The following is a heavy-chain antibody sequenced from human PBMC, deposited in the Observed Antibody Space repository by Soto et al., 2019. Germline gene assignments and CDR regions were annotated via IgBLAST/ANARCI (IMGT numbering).Heavy chain of an antibody. CDR2: IYYSGST. CDR1: GGSIRSSRYY. D-gene: IGHD2-8*01. CDR3: ARHDSGTRSVTPY. J-gene: IGHJ4*02. Sequence: QLQLQESGPGLVKPSETLSLTCTVSGGSIRSSRYYWGWIRQHPGKGLEWIGSIYYSGSTYYNPSLKSRVTISVDTSKNQFSLKLSSVTAADTAVYYCARHDSGTRSVTPYWGQGTLVTVSS. V-gene: IGHV4-39*01.